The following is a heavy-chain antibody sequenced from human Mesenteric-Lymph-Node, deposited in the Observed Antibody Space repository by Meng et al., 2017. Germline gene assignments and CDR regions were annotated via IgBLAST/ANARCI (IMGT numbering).Heavy chain of an antibody. CDR1: GYTFTSYG. J-gene: IGHJ3*02. D-gene: IGHD3-22*01. Sequence: ASVTVSCQASGYTFTSYGISWVRQAPGQGLEWIGWINTNTGNPTYAQGFTGRFVFPLDTSVSAAYLQISSLKAEDTAVYYCAGDRTNYYDSSGYDAFDIWGQGTMVTVSS. CDR2: INTNTGNP. CDR3: AGDRTNYYDSSGYDAFDI. V-gene: IGHV7-4-1*02.